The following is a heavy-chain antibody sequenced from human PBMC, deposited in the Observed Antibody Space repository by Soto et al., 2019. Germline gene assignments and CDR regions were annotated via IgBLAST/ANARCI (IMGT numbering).Heavy chain of an antibody. V-gene: IGHV4-39*01. CDR2: IYYSGST. J-gene: IGHJ6*01. CDR3: VSPLISDSSGYPLRYFYYGMDV. CDR1: GGSISSSSYY. Sequence: PSETLSLTCTVSGGSISSSSYYWGWIRQPPGKGLEWIGSIYYSGSTYYNPSLKSRVTISVDTSKNQFSLKLSSVTAADTAVYYCVSPLISDSSGYPLRYFYYGMDVWGEGTKVSVYS. D-gene: IGHD3-22*01.